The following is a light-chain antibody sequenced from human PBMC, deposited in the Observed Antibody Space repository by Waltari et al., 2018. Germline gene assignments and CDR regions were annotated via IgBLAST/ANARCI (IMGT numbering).Light chain of an antibody. Sequence: QSALTQPASVSGSPGQSLTLSCTGTSSDVWGYNLVSWYQQHPGKAPKFIIYEGSKRPSGVSTRFSGSKSGNTASLTISGLQAEDEADYYCFSYAGSRTFVFGTGTKVTGL. CDR2: EGS. V-gene: IGLV2-23*01. CDR3: FSYAGSRTFV. J-gene: IGLJ1*01. CDR1: SSDVWGYNL.